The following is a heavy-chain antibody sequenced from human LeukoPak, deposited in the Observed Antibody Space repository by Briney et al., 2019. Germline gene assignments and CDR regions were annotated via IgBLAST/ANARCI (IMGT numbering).Heavy chain of an antibody. D-gene: IGHD3-16*01. Sequence: ASVKVSYKASGYTFTSYYMHWVRQAPGQGLEWMGIINPSGGSTSHAQKFQGRVTMTRDTSTSTVYMELSNLRSEDTAVYYCARGGYGWTQPTHYWGQGTLVTVSS. CDR1: GYTFTSYY. CDR2: INPSGGST. J-gene: IGHJ4*02. CDR3: ARGGYGWTQPTHY. V-gene: IGHV1-46*01.